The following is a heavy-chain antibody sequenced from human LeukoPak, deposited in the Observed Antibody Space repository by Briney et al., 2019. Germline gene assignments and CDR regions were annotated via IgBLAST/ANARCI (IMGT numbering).Heavy chain of an antibody. CDR3: ARAQAIAVAGGGHFDY. CDR2: IIPIFGTA. Sequence: SVKVSCKASGYTFTSYGISWVRQAPGQGLEWMGGIIPIFGTANYAQEFQGRVTITADESTSTAYMELSSLRSEDTAVYYCARAQAIAVAGGGHFDYWGQGTLVTVSS. J-gene: IGHJ4*02. CDR1: GYTFTSYG. V-gene: IGHV1-69*13. D-gene: IGHD6-19*01.